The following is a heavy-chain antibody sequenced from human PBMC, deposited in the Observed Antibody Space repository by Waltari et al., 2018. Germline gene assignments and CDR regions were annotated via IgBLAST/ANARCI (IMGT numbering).Heavy chain of an antibody. CDR2: IYTRGST. CDR1: GGSISSYY. D-gene: IGHD6-13*01. V-gene: IGHV4-4*07. CDR3: ARVGEQPPLVFDP. Sequence: QVQLQESGPGLVKPSETLSLTCTVSGGSISSYYWSWIRQPAGKGLEWIGRIYTRGSTNYHPSLKSRVTMSVDTSKNQFSLKLSSVTAADTAVYYCARVGEQPPLVFDPWGQGTLVTVSS. J-gene: IGHJ5*02.